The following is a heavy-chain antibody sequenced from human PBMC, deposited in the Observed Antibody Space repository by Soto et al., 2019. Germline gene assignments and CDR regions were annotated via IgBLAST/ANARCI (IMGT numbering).Heavy chain of an antibody. CDR2: ISAYNGNR. J-gene: IGHJ4*02. CDR1: GYTFTNYH. Sequence: QVQLGQSGAELKKPGASVKVSCKASGYTFTNYHISCVRQAPGQGLEWMGWISAYNGNRNYAQTLQGRVTMTTDTSTSTAYMELRSLRSDDTAVYYCARDSPPPREWGQGTLVTVSS. CDR3: ARDSPPPRE. V-gene: IGHV1-18*01.